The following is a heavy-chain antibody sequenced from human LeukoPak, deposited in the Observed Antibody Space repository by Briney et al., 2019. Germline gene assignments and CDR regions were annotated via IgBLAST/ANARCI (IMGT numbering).Heavy chain of an antibody. D-gene: IGHD6-13*01. CDR2: ISGSGGST. Sequence: GGSLRLSCAASGFTFSSYDMSWVRQAPGKGLEWVSAISGSGGSTYYADSVKGRFTISRDNSKNTLYLQMNSLRAEDTAVYYCAREGASSSWCWFDPWGQGTLVTVSS. CDR3: AREGASSSWCWFDP. J-gene: IGHJ5*02. CDR1: GFTFSSYD. V-gene: IGHV3-23*01.